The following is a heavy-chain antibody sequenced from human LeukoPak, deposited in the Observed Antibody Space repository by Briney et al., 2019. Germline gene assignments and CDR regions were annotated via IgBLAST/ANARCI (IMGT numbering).Heavy chain of an antibody. V-gene: IGHV3-11*01. CDR1: GFTFSDYY. CDR3: ARDRFSGSYPLDY. CDR2: ISSSGTTI. D-gene: IGHD1-26*01. J-gene: IGHJ4*02. Sequence: PGGSLRLSCAASGFTFSDYYMSWIRQAPGKGLEWVSYISSSGTTIYYADSVKGRFTISRDNAKNSLYLQMNSLRAEDTAVYYCARDRFSGSYPLDYWGQGTLVTVSS.